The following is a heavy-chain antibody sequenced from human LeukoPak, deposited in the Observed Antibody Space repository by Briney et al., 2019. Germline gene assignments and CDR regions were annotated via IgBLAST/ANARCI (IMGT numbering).Heavy chain of an antibody. CDR3: AKDNGSGTRSPDLRDYYYGMDV. Sequence: PGGSLRLSCAGSEFTFDDHAMHWIQQAPGKGLEWVSGISWNSDNIGYADSVKGRFTISRDNAKNSLYLQMNSLRPEDTALYYCAKDNGSGTRSPDLRDYYYGMDVWGQGTTVTVSS. D-gene: IGHD3-10*01. CDR2: ISWNSDNI. J-gene: IGHJ6*02. V-gene: IGHV3-9*01. CDR1: EFTFDDHA.